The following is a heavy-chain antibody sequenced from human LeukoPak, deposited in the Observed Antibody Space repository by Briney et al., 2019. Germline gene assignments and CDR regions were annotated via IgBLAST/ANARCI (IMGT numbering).Heavy chain of an antibody. V-gene: IGHV3-23*01. CDR3: ARESFSPFDY. J-gene: IGHJ4*02. CDR1: GFTFSNYA. CDR2: VSGNGGTT. D-gene: IGHD2/OR15-2a*01. Sequence: GGSLRLSCAASGFTFSNYAMSWVRQAPGKGLEWVSGVSGNGGTTYYADSVKGRFTISRDNSKNTLYLQMNSLRAEDTAVYYCARESFSPFDYWGQGTLVTVSS.